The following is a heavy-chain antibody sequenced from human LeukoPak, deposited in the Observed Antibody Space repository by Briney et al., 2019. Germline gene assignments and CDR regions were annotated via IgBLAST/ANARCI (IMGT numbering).Heavy chain of an antibody. V-gene: IGHV3-23*01. CDR1: GFTFSNYA. D-gene: IGHD4-23*01. Sequence: PGGSLRLSCAASGFTFSNYAMRWVRQAPGKGLEWVSGISGSGDSTYYADSVKGRFIISRDNAKNSLYLQMNSLRAEDTAVYYCARDYGGSSPFDYWGQGTLVTVSS. CDR3: ARDYGGSSPFDY. CDR2: ISGSGDST. J-gene: IGHJ4*02.